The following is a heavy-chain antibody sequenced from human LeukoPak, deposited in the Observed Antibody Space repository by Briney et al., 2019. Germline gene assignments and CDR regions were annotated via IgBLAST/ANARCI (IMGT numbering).Heavy chain of an antibody. V-gene: IGHV3-30*02. CDR3: AKDPLWFGESFGFDY. J-gene: IGHJ4*02. D-gene: IGHD3-10*01. Sequence: GGSLRLSCAASGFTFSSYGMHWVRQAPGKGLEWVAFIRYDGSNKYYADSVKGRFTISRDNSKNTLYLQTNSLRAEDTAVYYCAKDPLWFGESFGFDYWGQGTLVTVSS. CDR2: IRYDGSNK. CDR1: GFTFSSYG.